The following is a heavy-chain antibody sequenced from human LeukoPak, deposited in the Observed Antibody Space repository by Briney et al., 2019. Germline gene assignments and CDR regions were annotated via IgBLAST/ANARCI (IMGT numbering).Heavy chain of an antibody. CDR2: IIPILGIA. V-gene: IGHV1-69*02. Sequence: SVKVSCKASGGTFSSYTISWVRQAPGQGLEWMGRIIPILGIANYAQKFQGRVTITADKSTNTAYMELSSLRSEDTAVYYCARVSGYSYQPFDYWGQGTLVTVSS. J-gene: IGHJ4*02. CDR3: ARVSGYSYQPFDY. D-gene: IGHD5-18*01. CDR1: GGTFSSYT.